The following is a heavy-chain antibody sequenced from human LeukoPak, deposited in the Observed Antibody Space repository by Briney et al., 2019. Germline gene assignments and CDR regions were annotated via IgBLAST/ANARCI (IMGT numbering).Heavy chain of an antibody. J-gene: IGHJ4*02. D-gene: IGHD3-10*01. V-gene: IGHV1-69*13. CDR2: IIPIFGKA. Sequence: SVKVSCKASGGTFSSYAISWVRQAPGQGLEWMGGIIPIFGKANYAQKFQARVTITADESTNTAYLELSSLRSEDTAVYYCARDGGYYGSGSYYFDYWGQGTLVTVSS. CDR1: GGTFSSYA. CDR3: ARDGGYYGSGSYYFDY.